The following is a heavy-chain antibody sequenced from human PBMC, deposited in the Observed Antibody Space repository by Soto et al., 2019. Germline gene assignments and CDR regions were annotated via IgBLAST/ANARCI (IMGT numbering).Heavy chain of an antibody. D-gene: IGHD6-6*01. Sequence: SETLSLTYAVSGGSISSSDYSWSWIRQPTGKGLEWIGYIYHSGSTNYNPSLKSRVTISVDRSKNQFSLKLSSVTAADTAVYYCARDETYSSSLACWGQGTLVTVSS. J-gene: IGHJ4*02. CDR2: IYHSGST. CDR1: GGSISSSDYS. V-gene: IGHV4-30-2*01. CDR3: ARDETYSSSLAC.